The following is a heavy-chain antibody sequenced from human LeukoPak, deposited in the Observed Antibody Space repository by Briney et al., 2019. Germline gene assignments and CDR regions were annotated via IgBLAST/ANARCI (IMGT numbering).Heavy chain of an antibody. J-gene: IGHJ4*02. D-gene: IGHD3-22*01. CDR1: GYSFTSYW. V-gene: IGHV5-51*01. CDR2: IYPGDSDT. Sequence: NSGEPLKISCKGSGYSFTSYWIGWVRQMPGKGLEWMGIIYPGDSDTRYSPSFQGQVTISADESISTAYLQWSSLKASDTAMYYCARLEEHYYDSSGYFDYWGQGTLVTVSS. CDR3: ARLEEHYYDSSGYFDY.